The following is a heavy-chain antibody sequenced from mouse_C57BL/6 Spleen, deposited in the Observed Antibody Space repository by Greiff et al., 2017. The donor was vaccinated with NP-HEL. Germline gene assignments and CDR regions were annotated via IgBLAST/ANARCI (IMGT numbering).Heavy chain of an antibody. CDR2: IDPSDSYT. Sequence: QVQLQQSGAELVKPGASVKLSCKASGYTFTSYWMQWVKQRPGQGLEWIGEIDPSDSYTNYNQKFKGKATLAIDTSSSTAYMQLSSLTSEDSAVYYCARGGGYSNYVFDYWGKGTTLTVSS. CDR3: ARGGGYSNYVFDY. V-gene: IGHV1-50*01. CDR1: GYTFTSYW. D-gene: IGHD2-5*01. J-gene: IGHJ2*01.